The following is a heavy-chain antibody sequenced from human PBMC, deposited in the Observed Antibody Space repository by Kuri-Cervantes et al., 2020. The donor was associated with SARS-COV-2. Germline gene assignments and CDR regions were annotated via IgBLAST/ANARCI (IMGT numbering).Heavy chain of an antibody. CDR2: INPSGGSA. CDR3: ARGVEGSRRIAALFY. J-gene: IGHJ4*02. Sequence: VSVKVSCKASGYTFTSYYMHWVRQAPGQGLEWMGIINPSGGSASYAQKFQGRVTMTRDTSTSTVYMELSSLRSEDTAVYYCARGVEGSRRIAALFYWGQGTLVTVSS. V-gene: IGHV1-46*01. D-gene: IGHD6-6*01. CDR1: GYTFTSYY.